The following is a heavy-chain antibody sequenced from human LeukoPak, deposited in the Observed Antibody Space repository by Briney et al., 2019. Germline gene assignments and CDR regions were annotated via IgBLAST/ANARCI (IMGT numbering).Heavy chain of an antibody. D-gene: IGHD3-22*01. CDR3: ASSVNYYDSSGYYDY. V-gene: IGHV1-2*06. CDR2: INPNSGGT. Sequence: GASVKVSCKASGYTFTGYCMHWVRQAPGQGLEWMGRINPNSGGTNYAQKFQGRVTMTRDTSISTAYMELSRLRSDDMAVYYCASSVNYYDSSGYYDYWGQGTLVTVSS. CDR1: GYTFTGYC. J-gene: IGHJ4*02.